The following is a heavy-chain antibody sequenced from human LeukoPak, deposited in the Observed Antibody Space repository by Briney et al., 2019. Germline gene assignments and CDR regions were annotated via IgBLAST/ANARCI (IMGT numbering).Heavy chain of an antibody. J-gene: IGHJ4*02. D-gene: IGHD1-1*01. CDR1: GFTFNSYA. Sequence: VGSLRLSCAAPGFTFNSYAMHWVRQAPGKGLEYVSAISDNGGSTYYANSVKGRFTISRDNSKNTLYLQMGSLRLDDMAVYYCARGWNDDYWGQGTLVTVSS. CDR2: ISDNGGST. CDR3: ARGWNDDY. V-gene: IGHV3-64*01.